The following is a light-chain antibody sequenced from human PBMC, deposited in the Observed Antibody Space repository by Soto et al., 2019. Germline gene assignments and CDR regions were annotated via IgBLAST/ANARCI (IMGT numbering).Light chain of an antibody. CDR1: ESVTNY. CDR3: QQRSDWPWT. CDR2: DVS. J-gene: IGKJ1*01. Sequence: EIVLTQSLATLSLSPGERGTLSCRASESVTNYLAWYQQKPGQAPRLLVYDVSNRATGIPARFSGGGSGTDFTLTISNLEPEDFAVYYCQQRSDWPWTFGQGTKVDIK. V-gene: IGKV3-11*01.